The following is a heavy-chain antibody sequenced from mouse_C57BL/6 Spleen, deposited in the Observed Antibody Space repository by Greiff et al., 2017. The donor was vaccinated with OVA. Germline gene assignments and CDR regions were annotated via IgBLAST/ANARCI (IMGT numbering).Heavy chain of an antibody. J-gene: IGHJ1*03. D-gene: IGHD2-4*01. CDR2: IDPSDSET. V-gene: IGHV1-52*01. CDR1: GYTFTSYW. CDR3: AKDDYDGFDV. Sequence: QVQLKESGAELVRPGSSVKLSCKASGYTFTSYWMHWVKQRPIQGLEWIGNIDPSDSETHYNQKFKDKATLTVDKSSSTAYMQLSSLTSEDSAVDYCAKDDYDGFDVWGTGTTVTVSS.